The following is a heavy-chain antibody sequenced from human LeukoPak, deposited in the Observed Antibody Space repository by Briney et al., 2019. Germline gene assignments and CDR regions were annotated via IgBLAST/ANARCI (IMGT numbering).Heavy chain of an antibody. V-gene: IGHV4-4*02. Sequence: SGTLSLTCTVSRGSISSPKWWTWVRHPPEKGLEWIAEIYHSGSANHNPSLISRLTISVDKSRNQFSLKLSSVTAADTAVYYCARVQPATAIGYWGQGTLVTVSS. CDR2: IYHSGSA. CDR1: RGSISSPKW. D-gene: IGHD2-21*02. J-gene: IGHJ4*02. CDR3: ARVQPATAIGY.